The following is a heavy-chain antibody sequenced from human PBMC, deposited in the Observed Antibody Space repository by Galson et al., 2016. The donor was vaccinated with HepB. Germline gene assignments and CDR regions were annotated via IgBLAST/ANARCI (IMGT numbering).Heavy chain of an antibody. CDR1: GGSMTGHY. Sequence: SETLSLTCTVSGGSMTGHYWGWIRQPPGKGLEWIGYIYYSGSTNYSPSLQSRITMSVDTSKNQLSLEVRSVTAADTALYFCARSPNYFTLYGSDVWGQGTAVTVSS. CDR2: IYYSGST. D-gene: IGHD2/OR15-2a*01. CDR3: ARSPNYFTLYGSDV. V-gene: IGHV4-59*08. J-gene: IGHJ6*02.